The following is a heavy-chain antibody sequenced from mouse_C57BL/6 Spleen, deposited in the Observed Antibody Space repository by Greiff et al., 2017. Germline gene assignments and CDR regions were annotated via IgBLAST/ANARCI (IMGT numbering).Heavy chain of an antibody. CDR1: GFTFSSYA. J-gene: IGHJ4*01. CDR3: TRGNYGDYYAMDY. CDR2: ISSGGDYI. D-gene: IGHD2-1*01. Sequence: EVKLVESGEGLVKPGGSLKLSCAASGFTFSSYAMSWVRQTPEKRLEWVAYISSGGDYIYYADTVKGRFTISRDNARNTLYLQMSSLKSEDTAMYYCTRGNYGDYYAMDYWGQGTSVTVSS. V-gene: IGHV5-9-1*02.